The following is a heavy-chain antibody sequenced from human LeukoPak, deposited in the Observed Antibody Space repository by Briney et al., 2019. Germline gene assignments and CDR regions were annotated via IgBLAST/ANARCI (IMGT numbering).Heavy chain of an antibody. CDR3: ARDRGNYLLPY. V-gene: IGHV1-3*01. D-gene: IGHD1-26*01. J-gene: IGHJ4*02. Sequence: ASVKVSCKASGYTFTGYAIFLVRQAPGQKLEWMGWISAGNGNTSYSQKFQDRVIITRDTHASTVYMELSSLRSEDTAVYYCARDRGNYLLPYWGQGTMVTVSS. CDR1: GYTFTGYA. CDR2: ISAGNGNT.